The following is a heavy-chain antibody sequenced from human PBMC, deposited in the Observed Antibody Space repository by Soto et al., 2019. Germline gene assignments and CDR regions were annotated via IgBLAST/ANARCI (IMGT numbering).Heavy chain of an antibody. D-gene: IGHD3-3*01. V-gene: IGHV1-3*01. Sequence: ASVKVSCKASGYTFTSYAMHWVRQAPGQRLEWMGWINAGNGNTKYSQKFQGRVTITRDTSASTAYMELSSLRSEDTAVYYCARERYDFWSGRTYYYGMDVWGQGTTVTVSS. J-gene: IGHJ6*02. CDR3: ARERYDFWSGRTYYYGMDV. CDR2: INAGNGNT. CDR1: GYTFTSYA.